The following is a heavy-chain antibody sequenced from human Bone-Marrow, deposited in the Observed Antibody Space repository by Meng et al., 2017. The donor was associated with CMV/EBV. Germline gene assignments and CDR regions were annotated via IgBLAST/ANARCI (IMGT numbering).Heavy chain of an antibody. J-gene: IGHJ5*02. D-gene: IGHD5-12*01. Sequence: ASVKVSCKASGYTFTGYYMHWVRQAPGQGLEWMGWINPNSGGTNYAQKFQGRVTMTRDTSISTAYMDLSSLGSDGTAVYYCARVPGGYEDNDWFDPWGQGTLVTVSS. CDR1: GYTFTGYY. CDR3: ARVPGGYEDNDWFDP. V-gene: IGHV1-2*02. CDR2: INPNSGGT.